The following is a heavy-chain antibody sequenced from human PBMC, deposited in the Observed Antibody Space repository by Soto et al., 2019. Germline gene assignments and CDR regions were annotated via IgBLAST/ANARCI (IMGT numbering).Heavy chain of an antibody. D-gene: IGHD3-22*01. Sequence: ASVKVSCKASGYTFTSYAMHWVRQAPRQRLEWMGWINAGNGNTKYSQKFQGRVTITRDTSASTAYMELSSLRSEDTAVYYCARPAYYDSSGYYYFDYWGQGTLVTVSS. V-gene: IGHV1-3*01. J-gene: IGHJ4*02. CDR3: ARPAYYDSSGYYYFDY. CDR1: GYTFTSYA. CDR2: INAGNGNT.